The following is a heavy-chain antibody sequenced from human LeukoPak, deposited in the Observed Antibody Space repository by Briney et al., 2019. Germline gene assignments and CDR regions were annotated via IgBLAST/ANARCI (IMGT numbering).Heavy chain of an antibody. Sequence: GGSLRLSCAASGFTFSSYAMSWVRQAPGKGLEGVSAISGSGGSTYYAHSVKGRFTISRDNSKNTLYLQMNSLRAEDTAVYYCAKIRRLRFLKWLLSSYFDYWGQGTLVTVSS. CDR3: AKIRRLRFLKWLLSSYFDY. V-gene: IGHV3-23*01. CDR1: GFTFSSYA. J-gene: IGHJ4*02. CDR2: ISGSGGST. D-gene: IGHD3-3*01.